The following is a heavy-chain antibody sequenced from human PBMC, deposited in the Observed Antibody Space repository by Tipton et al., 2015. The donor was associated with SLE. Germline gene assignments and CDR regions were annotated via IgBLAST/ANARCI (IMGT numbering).Heavy chain of an antibody. Sequence: TLSLTCAVYGGSFSGYYWSLIRQPPGQGLEWIGESNPSGNTNYNPSLKSRVTISVDTSKNQLSLKLSSVTAADTAVYYCARLADGNRNWFDPWGQGTLVTVSS. D-gene: IGHD6-13*01. CDR1: GGSFSGYY. CDR2: SNPSGNT. V-gene: IGHV4-34*01. CDR3: ARLADGNRNWFDP. J-gene: IGHJ5*02.